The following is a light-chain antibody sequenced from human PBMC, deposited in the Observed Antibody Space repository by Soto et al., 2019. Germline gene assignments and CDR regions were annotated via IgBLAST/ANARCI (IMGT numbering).Light chain of an antibody. J-gene: IGKJ2*01. CDR1: QSLVYSDGNTY. CDR3: MQGTHWLYT. Sequence: DVVMTQSPLSLPVTLGQPASISCRSSQSLVYSDGNTYLNWFQQSPGQSPRRLIYKVSNRDSGVPDRFSGSGSGTDFTLKISRLEAEDVGVYYCMQGTHWLYTFGQGTKLEIK. CDR2: KVS. V-gene: IGKV2-30*01.